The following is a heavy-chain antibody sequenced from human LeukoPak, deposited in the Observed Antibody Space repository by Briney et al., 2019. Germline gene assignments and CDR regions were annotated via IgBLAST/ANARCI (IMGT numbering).Heavy chain of an antibody. D-gene: IGHD2-15*01. Sequence: GGSQTLSCALCRLPFGIESTNWARHAPGRGRGWVLYISSSSSYIYYGDSEEGRFTISRDNAKNSLYLQMNRLRDEDTAVYYCASDLPCSGGSCPDAFDIWGQGTMVTVSS. V-gene: IGHV3-21*01. CDR1: RLPFGIES. J-gene: IGHJ3*02. CDR3: ASDLPCSGGSCPDAFDI. CDR2: ISSSSSYI.